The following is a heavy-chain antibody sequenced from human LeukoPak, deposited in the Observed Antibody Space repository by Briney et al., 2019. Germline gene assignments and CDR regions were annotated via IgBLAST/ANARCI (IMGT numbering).Heavy chain of an antibody. CDR3: AKAGSSSRDLDY. CDR1: GYTFTSYY. V-gene: IGHV3-33*06. D-gene: IGHD6-6*01. CDR2: IWYDGSNK. J-gene: IGHJ4*02. Sequence: SCKASGYTFTSYYMHWVRQAPGKGLEWVAVIWYDGSNKYYADSVKGRFTISRDNSKNTLYLQMNSLRAEDTAVYYCAKAGSSSRDLDYWGQGTLVTVSS.